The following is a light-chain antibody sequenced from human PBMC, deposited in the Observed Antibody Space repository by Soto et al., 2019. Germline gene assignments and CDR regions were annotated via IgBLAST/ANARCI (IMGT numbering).Light chain of an antibody. CDR3: SSYTSSSTHLWV. CDR1: SSDVGGYNY. J-gene: IGLJ3*02. CDR2: EVS. V-gene: IGLV2-14*01. Sequence: QSALTQPASVSGSPGQSITISCTGTSSDVGGYNYVSWYQQHPGKAPKLMIYEVSNRPSGVSNRFSGSKSGNTASLTISGLQAEDEADYYCSSYTSSSTHLWVCGGGTKLTVL.